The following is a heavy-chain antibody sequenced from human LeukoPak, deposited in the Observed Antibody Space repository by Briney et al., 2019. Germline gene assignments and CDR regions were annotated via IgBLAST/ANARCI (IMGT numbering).Heavy chain of an antibody. V-gene: IGHV4-59*08. CDR2: GHYSGTT. CDR3: ARHGTGTGYPLDY. Sequence: SETLSLTCTVAGVFMISHYWSWIRQSPGKGLEWIAYGHYSGTTNYNPSLKSRVTISVDTSKNQFSLKLSSVRAADTAIYYCARHGTGTGYPLDYWGLGTLVTVSS. CDR1: GVFMISHY. D-gene: IGHD3/OR15-3a*01. J-gene: IGHJ4*02.